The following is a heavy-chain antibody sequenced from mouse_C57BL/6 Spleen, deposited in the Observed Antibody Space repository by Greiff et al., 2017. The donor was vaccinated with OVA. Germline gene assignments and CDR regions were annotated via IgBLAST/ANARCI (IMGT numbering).Heavy chain of an antibody. V-gene: IGHV1-9*01. CDR3: ARSGAAQATGWFAY. D-gene: IGHD3-2*02. CDR2: ILPVSGST. J-gene: IGHJ3*01. Sequence: VQGVESGAELMKPGASVKLSCKATGYTFTGYWIEWVKQRPGHGLEWIGEILPVSGSTNYNEKFKGKATFTADTSSNTAYMQLSSLTTEDSAIYYCARSGAAQATGWFAYWGQGTLVTVSA. CDR1: GYTFTGYW.